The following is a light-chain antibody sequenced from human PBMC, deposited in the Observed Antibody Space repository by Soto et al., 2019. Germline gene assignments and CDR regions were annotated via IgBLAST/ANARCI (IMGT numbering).Light chain of an antibody. CDR2: DVT. V-gene: IGLV2-11*01. CDR1: SSNIGGNS. CDR3: CSYTDSWV. J-gene: IGLJ3*02. Sequence: QSVMTQPPSVSAAPGQKVTISCSGSSSNIGGNSVSWYQQLPGTAPKLMIYDVTKRPSGVPDRFSGSKSDNTASLTISGLQAEDEGDYYCCSYTDSWVFGGGTKLTVL.